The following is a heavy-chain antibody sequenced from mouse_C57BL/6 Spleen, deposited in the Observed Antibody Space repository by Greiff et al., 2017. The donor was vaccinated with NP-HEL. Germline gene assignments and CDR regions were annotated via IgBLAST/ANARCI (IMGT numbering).Heavy chain of an antibody. Sequence: VQLQQSGPELVKPGASVKLSCKASGYSFTGYYMNWVKQSPEKSLEWIGEINPSTGGTTYNQKFKAKATLTVDKSSSTAYMQLKSLTSEDSAVYYCAREGDSSGYGYWGQGTTLTVSS. D-gene: IGHD3-2*02. CDR3: AREGDSSGYGY. CDR1: GYSFTGYY. J-gene: IGHJ2*01. V-gene: IGHV1-42*01. CDR2: INPSTGGT.